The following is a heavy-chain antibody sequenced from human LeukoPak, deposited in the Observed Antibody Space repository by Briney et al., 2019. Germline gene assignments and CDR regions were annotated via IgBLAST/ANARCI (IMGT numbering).Heavy chain of an antibody. D-gene: IGHD3-10*01. CDR1: SVTISSGGYY. CDR3: ARAGGYGSGNSA. J-gene: IGHJ5*02. V-gene: IGHV4-30-2*01. Sequence: SQTLSLTCTGSSVTISSGGYYWRWIRQPPERSLEWIGYIYHSGSTYYNPSLKSRVTISVDRSKNQFSLKLSSVTAADTAVYYCARAGGYGSGNSAWGQGTLVTVSS. CDR2: IYHSGST.